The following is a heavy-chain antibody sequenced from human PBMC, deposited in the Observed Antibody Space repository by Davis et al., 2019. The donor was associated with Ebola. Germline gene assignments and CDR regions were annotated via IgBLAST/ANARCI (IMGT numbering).Heavy chain of an antibody. V-gene: IGHV4-30-2*01. CDR3: ARTFDS. J-gene: IGHJ4*02. CDR2: IFYSGSA. Sequence: SQTLSLTCAVSGGSINIGGYSWSWVRQPPGKGLEWIGYIFYSGSAYYNPSLKSRVTISVGRSKNQFSLNPTSVTAADTAVYYCARTFDSWGQGILVTVSS. CDR1: GGSINIGGYS.